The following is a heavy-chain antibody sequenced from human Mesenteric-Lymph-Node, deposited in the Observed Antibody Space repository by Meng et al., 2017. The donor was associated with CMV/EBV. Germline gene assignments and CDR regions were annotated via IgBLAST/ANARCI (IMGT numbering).Heavy chain of an antibody. CDR3: AGFYYYGNRGLDY. Sequence: GESLKISCAASGFTFSASWMAWVRQAPGKGLEWVASIKEDGGEKQYVDSVKGRFTISRDNAKSSLFLQMDSLRAEDSAVYYCAGFYYYGNRGLDYWGQGTLVTVSS. D-gene: IGHD3-22*01. CDR2: IKEDGGEK. J-gene: IGHJ4*01. CDR1: GFTFSASW. V-gene: IGHV3-7*01.